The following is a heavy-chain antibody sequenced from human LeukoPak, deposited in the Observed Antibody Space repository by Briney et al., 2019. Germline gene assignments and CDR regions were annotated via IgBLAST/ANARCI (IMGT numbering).Heavy chain of an antibody. V-gene: IGHV3-43*02. CDR2: VRGGGVTT. CDR3: AKAWGGGWSFDY. D-gene: IGHD6-19*01. Sequence: GGSLRLSCAASGYTFHDYAMHWVRQAPGKGLEWVALVRGGGVTTYADSVRGRFTISRDNAKNSLYLQMNSLRTEDTALYYCAKAWGGGWSFDYWGLGTLVTVSS. J-gene: IGHJ4*02. CDR1: GYTFHDYA.